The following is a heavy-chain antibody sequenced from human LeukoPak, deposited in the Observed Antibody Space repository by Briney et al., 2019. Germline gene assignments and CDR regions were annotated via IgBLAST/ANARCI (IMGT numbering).Heavy chain of an antibody. CDR3: ARPEEHGDYVHDAFDI. CDR1: GYRFTSYW. V-gene: IGHV5-51*01. J-gene: IGHJ3*02. Sequence: GESLKISCKASGYRFTSYWVGWVRQMPGKGLEWMGIIYPGDSDTRYSPSFQGQVTISADKSISTAYLQWSSLKASDTAMYYCARPEEHGDYVHDAFDIWGQGTMVTVSS. CDR2: IYPGDSDT. D-gene: IGHD4-17*01.